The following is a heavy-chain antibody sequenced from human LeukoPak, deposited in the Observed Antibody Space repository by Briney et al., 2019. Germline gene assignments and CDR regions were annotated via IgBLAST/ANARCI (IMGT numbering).Heavy chain of an antibody. CDR3: VRDWDHFDFDS. CDR1: GFTFSNYW. CDR2: IKGDGSHT. V-gene: IGHV3-74*01. Sequence: GGSLRLSCAASGFTFSNYWMHWVRQALGKGLVWVSRIKGDGSHTVYADSVKGRFTISRDNAKNTLYLQMKSLRDEDTAVYYCVRDWDHFDFDSWGQGTLVTVSS. J-gene: IGHJ5*01. D-gene: IGHD1-14*01.